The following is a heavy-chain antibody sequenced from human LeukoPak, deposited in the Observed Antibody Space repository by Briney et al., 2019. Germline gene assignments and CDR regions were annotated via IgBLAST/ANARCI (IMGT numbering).Heavy chain of an antibody. D-gene: IGHD4-23*01. J-gene: IGHJ4*02. Sequence: PGGSLRLSCAASGFTFSDHYMDWVRQAQGKGLEWVGRTRNKANSYTTEYAASVRGRFTISRDESKNSLYLQMNSLKTEDTAVYYCARGLNSFDCWGQGTLVTVSP. CDR1: GFTFSDHY. V-gene: IGHV3-72*01. CDR3: ARGLNSFDC. CDR2: TRNKANSYTT.